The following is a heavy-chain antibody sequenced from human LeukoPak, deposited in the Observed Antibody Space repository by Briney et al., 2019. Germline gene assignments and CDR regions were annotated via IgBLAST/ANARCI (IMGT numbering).Heavy chain of an antibody. J-gene: IGHJ5*02. CDR2: IIPIFGTA. Sequence: SVKVSCKASGGTFSSYAISWVRQAPGQGLEWMGGIIPIFGTANYAQKFQGRVTITADEFTSTAYMELSSLRSEDTAVYYCAREATTGTTPGMNWFDPWGQGTLVTVSS. D-gene: IGHD1-7*01. V-gene: IGHV1-69*13. CDR1: GGTFSSYA. CDR3: AREATTGTTPGMNWFDP.